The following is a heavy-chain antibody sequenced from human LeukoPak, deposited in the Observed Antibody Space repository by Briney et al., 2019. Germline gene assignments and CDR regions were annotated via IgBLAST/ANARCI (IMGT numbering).Heavy chain of an antibody. J-gene: IGHJ4*02. V-gene: IGHV4-39*01. CDR2: IYYSGST. CDR1: GGSISSSSYY. Sequence: PSETLSLTCTVSGGSISSSSYYWGWIRQPPGKGLEWIGSIYYSGSTYYNPSLKSRVTISVDTSKNQFSLKLSSVTAADTAVYYCARQQRGLFDYWGQGTLVTVSP. CDR3: ARQQRGLFDY. D-gene: IGHD6-25*01.